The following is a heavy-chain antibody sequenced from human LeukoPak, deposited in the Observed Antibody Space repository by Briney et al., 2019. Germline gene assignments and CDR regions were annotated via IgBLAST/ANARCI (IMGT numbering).Heavy chain of an antibody. V-gene: IGHV3-30*04. CDR2: ISHDSKTK. Sequence: AGKSLTLSCVVSGFNFENFAMHWVRQPLGKGLEWVAVISHDSKTKYYADSMKGRITISRDNSKNTLYLQMNSLRAEDTAVYYCARVDTAMVGVLYYYYMDVWGKGTTVTVSS. J-gene: IGHJ6*03. CDR3: ARVDTAMVGVLYYYYMDV. CDR1: GFNFENFA. D-gene: IGHD5-18*01.